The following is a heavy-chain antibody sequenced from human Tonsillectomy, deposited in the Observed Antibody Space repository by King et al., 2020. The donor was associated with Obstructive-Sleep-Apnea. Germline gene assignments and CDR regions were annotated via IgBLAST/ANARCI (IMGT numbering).Heavy chain of an antibody. CDR3: ARDYGDY. V-gene: IGHV4-39*07. CDR1: GGSISSSSYY. D-gene: IGHD3-16*01. CDR2: IYYAGTT. J-gene: IGHJ4*02. Sequence: LQLQESGPGLVRPSETLSLTCAVSGGSISSSSYYWGWIRQPPGKGLEWIGTIYYAGTTYYNPSLKSRVTISLDTSKNQFSLKLSYVTAADTAVYFCARDYGDYWGQGTLAT.